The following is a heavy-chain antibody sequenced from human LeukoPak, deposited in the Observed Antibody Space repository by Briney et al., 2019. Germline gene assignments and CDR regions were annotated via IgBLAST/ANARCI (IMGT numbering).Heavy chain of an antibody. Sequence: SETLSLTCAVSGGSISSGGYSWSWIRQPPGKGLEWIGYIYHRRSTYYNPSLKCRVTISVDRSKNQFSLKLSSVTAADTAVYYCARASGSSGYYLSPYYYYGMDVWGQGTTVTVSS. V-gene: IGHV4-30-2*01. D-gene: IGHD3-22*01. CDR3: ARASGSSGYYLSPYYYYGMDV. J-gene: IGHJ6*02. CDR2: IYHRRST. CDR1: GGSISSGGYS.